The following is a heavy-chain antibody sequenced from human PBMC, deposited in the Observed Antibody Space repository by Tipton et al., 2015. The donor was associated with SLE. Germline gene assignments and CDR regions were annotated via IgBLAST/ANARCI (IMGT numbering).Heavy chain of an antibody. CDR3: VRLRSKVLIDY. Sequence: TLSLTCTVSDGSLRDYYWSWVRQPPGKGLEWIGSFSYSGSTYYYPSLKSRITISVDTSKNQFSLEVRSVTAADTAVYYCVRLRSKVLIDYWGQGTLVTVSS. CDR1: DGSLRDYY. CDR2: FSYSGST. V-gene: IGHV4-39*07. J-gene: IGHJ4*02. D-gene: IGHD2-8*01.